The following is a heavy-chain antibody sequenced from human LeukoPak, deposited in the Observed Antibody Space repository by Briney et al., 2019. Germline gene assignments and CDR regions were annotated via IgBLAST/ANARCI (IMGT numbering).Heavy chain of an antibody. Sequence: ASVKVSCKASGYTFTSYDINWVRQATGQGLEWMGWMNPNSGNTGYAQKFQGRVTITRNTSISTAYMELSSLRSEDTAAYYCARGPDLYYYYYMDVWGKGTTVTVSS. V-gene: IGHV1-8*03. D-gene: IGHD3-3*01. CDR2: MNPNSGNT. CDR3: ARGPDLYYYYYMDV. J-gene: IGHJ6*03. CDR1: GYTFTSYD.